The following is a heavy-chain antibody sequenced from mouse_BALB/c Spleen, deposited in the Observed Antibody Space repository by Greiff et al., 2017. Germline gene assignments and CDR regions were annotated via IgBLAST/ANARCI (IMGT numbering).Heavy chain of an antibody. Sequence: QVKLMESGPGLVAPSQSLSITCTVSGFSLTSYDISWIRQPPGKGLEWLGVIWTGGGTNYNSAFMSRLSISKDNSKSQVFLKMNSLQTDDTAIYYCVIIYYGYDAGFAYWGQGTLVTVSA. CDR1: GFSLTSYD. V-gene: IGHV2-9-2*01. CDR2: IWTGGGT. D-gene: IGHD2-2*01. CDR3: VIIYYGYDAGFAY. J-gene: IGHJ3*01.